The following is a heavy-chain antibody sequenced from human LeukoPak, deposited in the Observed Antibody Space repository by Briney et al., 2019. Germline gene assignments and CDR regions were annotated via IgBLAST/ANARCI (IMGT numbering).Heavy chain of an antibody. CDR2: INHSGST. V-gene: IGHV4-34*01. CDR1: GGSFSGYY. CDR3: ARGSPRVDY. Sequence: SETLSLTCAVYGGSFSGYYWSWIRQPPGKGLEWIGEINHSGSTNYNPSLKSRVTISVDTSKNQFSLKLSSVTAADTAVCYCARGSPRVDYWGQGTLVTVSS. J-gene: IGHJ4*02.